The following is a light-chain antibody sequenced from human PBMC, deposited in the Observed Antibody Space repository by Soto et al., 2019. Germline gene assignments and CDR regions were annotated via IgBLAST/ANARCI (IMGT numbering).Light chain of an antibody. Sequence: IVMTQSPATLSVSPGERATLSCGASQSVSSNLAWYQQKPGQAPRLLIYGASSRATGIPDRFSGSGSGTDFTLTISRLEPEDFAVYYCQQYGSSPPITFGQGTRLEIK. CDR2: GAS. J-gene: IGKJ5*01. CDR1: QSVSSN. V-gene: IGKV3-20*01. CDR3: QQYGSSPPIT.